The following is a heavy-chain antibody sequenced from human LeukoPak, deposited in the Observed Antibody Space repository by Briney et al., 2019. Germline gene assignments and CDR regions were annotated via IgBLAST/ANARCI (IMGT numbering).Heavy chain of an antibody. CDR2: INPNSGGT. CDR3: ARDQNWGLDYYYMDV. Sequence: ASVKVSCKASGYTFTGYYTHWVRQAPGQGLEWMGWINPNSGGTIYAQNFQGRVTMTRDTSISTAYMELSRLRSDDTAVYYCARDQNWGLDYYYMDVWGKGTTVTVSS. J-gene: IGHJ6*03. V-gene: IGHV1-2*02. D-gene: IGHD7-27*01. CDR1: GYTFTGYY.